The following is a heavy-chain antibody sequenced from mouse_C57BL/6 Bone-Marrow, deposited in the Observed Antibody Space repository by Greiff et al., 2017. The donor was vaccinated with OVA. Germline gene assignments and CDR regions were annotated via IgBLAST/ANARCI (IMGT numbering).Heavy chain of an antibody. V-gene: IGHV1-50*01. CDR2: IDPSDSYT. CDR3: ARAVASMDY. CDR1: GYTFTSYW. Sequence: VQLQQPGAELVKPGASVKLSCKASGYTFTSYWMQWVKQRPGQGLEWIGEIDPSDSYTNYNQKFKGKATLTVDTSSSTAYMQLSSLTSEDSAVNYCARAVASMDYWGQGTSVTVSS. J-gene: IGHJ4*01.